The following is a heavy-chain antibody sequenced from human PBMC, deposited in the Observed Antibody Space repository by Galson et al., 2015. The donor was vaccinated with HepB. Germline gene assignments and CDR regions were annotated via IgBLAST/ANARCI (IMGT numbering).Heavy chain of an antibody. V-gene: IGHV3-15*01. CDR1: GFTFSNAW. Sequence: SLRLSCAASGFTFSNAWMSWVRQAPGKGLEWVGRVKSKTDGGTTDYAAPVKGRFTISRDDSKNTLYLQMNSLKTEDTAVYYCTTPPYYYDSSGLGGMDVWGQGTTVTVSS. CDR2: VKSKTDGGTT. D-gene: IGHD3-22*01. J-gene: IGHJ6*02. CDR3: TTPPYYYDSSGLGGMDV.